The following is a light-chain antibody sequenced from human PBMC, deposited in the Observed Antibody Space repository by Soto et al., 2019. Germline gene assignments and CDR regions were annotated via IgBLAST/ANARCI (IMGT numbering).Light chain of an antibody. V-gene: IGLV2-14*03. J-gene: IGLJ2*01. CDR2: DVS. Sequence: QSALTQPASVSESPGQSITISCTGTSSDVGGYNYVSWYQQHPAKAPKLMIYDVSNRPSGVSNRFSGSKSGNTASLTISGLQAEDDADYYCSSYTSSSTLEVVFGGGTKLTVL. CDR1: SSDVGGYNY. CDR3: SSYTSSSTLEVV.